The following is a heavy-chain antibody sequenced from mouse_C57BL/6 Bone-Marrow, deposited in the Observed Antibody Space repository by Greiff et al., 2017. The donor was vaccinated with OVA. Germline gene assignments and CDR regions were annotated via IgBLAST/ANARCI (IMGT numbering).Heavy chain of an antibody. D-gene: IGHD1-1*01. CDR1: GFTFSSYA. CDR2: ISSGGDYI. V-gene: IGHV5-9-1*02. CDR3: TRRGTTVKEYAMDY. Sequence: EVHLVESGECLVKPGGSLKLSCAASGFTFSSYAMSWVRQTPEKRLEWVAYISSGGDYIYYADTVKGRFTSSRDNARNTLYLQMSSLKSEDTAMYYCTRRGTTVKEYAMDYWGQGTSVTVSS. J-gene: IGHJ4*01.